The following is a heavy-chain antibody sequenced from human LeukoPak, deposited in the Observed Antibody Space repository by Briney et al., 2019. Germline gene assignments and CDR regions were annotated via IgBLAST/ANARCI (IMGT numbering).Heavy chain of an antibody. CDR2: INQSGST. V-gene: IGHV4-34*01. Sequence: SETLSLTCAVYGGSFSGYYWSWIRQPPGKGLEWIGEINQSGSTNYNPSLKSRVTISVDTSKNQFSLKLSSVTAADTAVYYCARSQGALLVYWGQGTLVTVSS. J-gene: IGHJ4*02. CDR1: GGSFSGYY. D-gene: IGHD4/OR15-4a*01. CDR3: ARSQGALLVY.